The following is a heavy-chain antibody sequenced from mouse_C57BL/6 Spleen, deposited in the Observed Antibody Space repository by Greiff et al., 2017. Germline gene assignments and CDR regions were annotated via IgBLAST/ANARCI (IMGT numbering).Heavy chain of an antibody. D-gene: IGHD2-1*01. Sequence: VQLQQSGAELMKPGASVKLSCKATGYTFTGYWIEWVKQRPGHGLEWIGEILPGSGSTNYNEKFKGKATFTADPSSNTAYMQLSSLTTEDSAIYYCARGAYGNPWFAYWGQGTLVTVSA. CDR2: ILPGSGST. V-gene: IGHV1-9*01. J-gene: IGHJ3*01. CDR3: ARGAYGNPWFAY. CDR1: GYTFTGYW.